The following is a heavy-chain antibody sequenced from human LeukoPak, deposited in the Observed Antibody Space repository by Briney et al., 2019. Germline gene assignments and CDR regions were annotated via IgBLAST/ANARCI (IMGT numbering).Heavy chain of an antibody. CDR2: IYTSGST. J-gene: IGHJ6*03. CDR3: ARQEREYSSFSDYYYYMDV. V-gene: IGHV4-4*09. CDR1: GGSISSYY. Sequence: PSETLPLTCTVSGGSISSYYWSWIRQPPGKGLEWIGYIYTSGSTNYNPSLKSRVTISVDTSKNQFSLKLSSVTAADTAVYYCARQEREYSSFSDYYYYMDVWGKGTTVTVSS. D-gene: IGHD6-6*01.